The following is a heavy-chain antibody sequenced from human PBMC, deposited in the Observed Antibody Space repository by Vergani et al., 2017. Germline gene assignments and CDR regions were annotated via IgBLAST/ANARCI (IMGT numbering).Heavy chain of an antibody. CDR2: IDPSDSYT. J-gene: IGHJ5*02. Sequence: EVQLVQSGAEVKKPGESLRISCKGSGYSFTSYWISWVRQMPGKGLEWMGRIDPSDSYTNYSPSFQGHVTISADKSISTAYLQWSSLKASDTAMYYCARAGTEPEVGGWFDPWGQGTLVTVSS. CDR1: GYSFTSYW. V-gene: IGHV5-10-1*03. CDR3: ARAGTEPEVGGWFDP. D-gene: IGHD1-26*01.